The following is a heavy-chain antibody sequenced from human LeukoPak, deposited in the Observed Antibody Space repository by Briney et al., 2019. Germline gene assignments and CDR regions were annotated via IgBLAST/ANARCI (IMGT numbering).Heavy chain of an antibody. V-gene: IGHV3-23*01. CDR2: INSGGDIT. D-gene: IGHD3-22*01. Sequence: GGSLRLSCAASGLTLKDYAMTWVRQAPGKGLEWVSVINSGGDITDYADSVKGRFTISRDNSKNTLYLEMTSLTAEDTAIYFCAKSAYYDGGAYFYTDYWGQGTLVTVSS. J-gene: IGHJ4*02. CDR1: GLTLKDYA. CDR3: AKSAYYDGGAYFYTDY.